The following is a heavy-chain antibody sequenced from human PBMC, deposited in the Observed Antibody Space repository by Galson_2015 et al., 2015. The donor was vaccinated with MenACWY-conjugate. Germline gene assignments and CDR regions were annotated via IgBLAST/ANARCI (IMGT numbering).Heavy chain of an antibody. CDR1: GFTFSNYW. V-gene: IGHV3-74*01. Sequence: SLRLSCAASGFTFSNYWMHWVRQAPGKGPVWISRINRDGSGTTYADSVKGRFTISRDNAKNTLYLQMNSLRVEDTAVYYCVRDRLSIIRAVPSTGSAPWAKGT. CDR2: INRDGSGT. CDR3: VRDRLSIIRAVPSTGSAP. D-gene: IGHD3-10*01. J-gene: IGHJ5*02.